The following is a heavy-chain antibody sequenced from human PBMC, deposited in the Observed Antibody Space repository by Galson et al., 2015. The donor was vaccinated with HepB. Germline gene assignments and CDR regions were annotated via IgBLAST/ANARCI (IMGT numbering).Heavy chain of an antibody. Sequence: SLRLSCAASGFTFSSYSMNWVRQAPGKGLEWVSYISSSSSTIYYADSVKGRFTISRDNAKNSLYLQMNSLRAEDTAVYYCARDQEENSHYYDSSGPDQHWGQGTLVTVSS. V-gene: IGHV3-48*04. CDR1: GFTFSSYS. D-gene: IGHD3-22*01. J-gene: IGHJ1*01. CDR2: ISSSSSTI. CDR3: ARDQEENSHYYDSSGPDQH.